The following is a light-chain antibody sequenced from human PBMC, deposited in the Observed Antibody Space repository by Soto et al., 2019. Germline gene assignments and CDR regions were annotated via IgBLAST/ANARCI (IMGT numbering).Light chain of an antibody. V-gene: IGKV1-5*01. CDR1: QNINDW. Sequence: DIHMIQSPSTLAASVGDSVTITCRASQNINDWVAWYQQKPGKAPKLLIYDASSLESGVPSRFSGSGSGTEFTLTISSLQPDDFATYYCQQYNSYFSTFGQGTKVDIK. CDR2: DAS. CDR3: QQYNSYFST. J-gene: IGKJ1*01.